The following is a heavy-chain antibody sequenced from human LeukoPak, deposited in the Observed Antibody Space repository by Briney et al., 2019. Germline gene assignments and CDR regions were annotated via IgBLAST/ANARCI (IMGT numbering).Heavy chain of an antibody. J-gene: IGHJ4*02. V-gene: IGHV3-7*05. CDR3: AREVYGDNYFDY. Sequence: GGSLRLSCAASGFTFSRNWMSWVRQAPGKGPEWVANIKQDGSQKYYVDSVKGRFTISRDNAKMSLYLQMNSLRAEDTAMYYCAREVYGDNYFDYWGQGTLVTVSS. CDR1: GFTFSRNW. CDR2: IKQDGSQK. D-gene: IGHD4-17*01.